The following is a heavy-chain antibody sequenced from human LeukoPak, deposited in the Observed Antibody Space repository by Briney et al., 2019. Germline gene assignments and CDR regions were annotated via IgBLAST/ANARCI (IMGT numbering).Heavy chain of an antibody. Sequence: ASVKVSCKVSGYTLTELSMHWVRQAPGKGLEWMGGFDPEDGETIYAQKFQGRVTMTEDTSTDTAYRELSSLRSEDTAVYYCATAAMVPYYFDCRGHGTLVTVSS. V-gene: IGHV1-24*01. D-gene: IGHD5-18*01. J-gene: IGHJ4*03. CDR1: GYTLTELS. CDR2: FDPEDGET. CDR3: ATAAMVPYYFDC.